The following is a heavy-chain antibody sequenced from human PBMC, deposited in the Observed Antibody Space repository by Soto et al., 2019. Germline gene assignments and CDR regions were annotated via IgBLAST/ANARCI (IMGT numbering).Heavy chain of an antibody. J-gene: IGHJ3*01. CDR1: GGSISSSNW. D-gene: IGHD3-22*01. CDR2: IYHSGST. V-gene: IGHV4-4*02. Sequence: SETLSLTCAVSGGSISSSNWWSWVRQPPGKGLEWIGEIYHSGSTNYNPSLKSRVTISADKSKNQSSLKLSSVTAEDTAVYYCAREGGYDYVDAFKFWAQGTRFTFSS. CDR3: AREGGYDYVDAFKF.